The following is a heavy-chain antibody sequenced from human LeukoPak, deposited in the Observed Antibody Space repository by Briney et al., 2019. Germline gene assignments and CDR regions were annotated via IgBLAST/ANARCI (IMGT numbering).Heavy chain of an antibody. CDR3: AKDRKKGSTRRPLPADY. CDR2: ISYDGSNK. V-gene: IGHV3-30*18. J-gene: IGHJ4*02. Sequence: GRSLRLSCAASGFTFSSYGMHWVRQAPGKGLEWVAVISYDGSNKYYADSVKGRFTISRDNSKSTLYLQMNSLRAEDTAVYYCAKDRKKGSTRRPLPADYWGQGTLVTVSS. CDR1: GFTFSSYG. D-gene: IGHD1-1*01.